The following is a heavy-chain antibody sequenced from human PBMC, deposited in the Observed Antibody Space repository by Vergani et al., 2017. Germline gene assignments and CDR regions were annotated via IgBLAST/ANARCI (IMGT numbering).Heavy chain of an antibody. D-gene: IGHD5-12*01. J-gene: IGHJ4*02. V-gene: IGHV3-30*02. CDR3: ANSPWAYCGYDPLGY. CDR2: IRYDGNNK. CDR1: GFTFSSYG. Sequence: QVQLVESGGGVVQPGGSLRLSCAASGFTFSSYGMHWVRQAPDKGLAWVAFIRYDGNNKYYADSVKGRFTISRDNSKNTLYLQMNSLRTEDTAVYYCANSPWAYCGYDPLGYWGPGTLVTVSS.